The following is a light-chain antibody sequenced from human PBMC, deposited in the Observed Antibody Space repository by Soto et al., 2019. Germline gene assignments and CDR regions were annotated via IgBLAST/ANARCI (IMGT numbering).Light chain of an antibody. V-gene: IGKV3-15*01. CDR3: QQYDDWPPLT. Sequence: IVMTQSPATLSVSPGERATLSCRASQSVSSNLAWYQQKPGQAPRLLIYGASTRATGIPARFSGSGSGTEFTLTISSLQSEDFAVYYCQQYDDWPPLTFGGGTQVDIK. CDR1: QSVSSN. J-gene: IGKJ4*01. CDR2: GAS.